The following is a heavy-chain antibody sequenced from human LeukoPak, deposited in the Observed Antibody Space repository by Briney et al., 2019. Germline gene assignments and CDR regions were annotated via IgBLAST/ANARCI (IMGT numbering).Heavy chain of an antibody. Sequence: PGGSLRLSCAASGFTFSTYSMNWVRQAPGKGLEWVSYITSSSSNIHYADSVKGRFTISRDNAKNSMYLQMNRLRAKDTAVYYCARERVKDYDILTGSYHYYYYMDVWGKGTTVTVSS. CDR3: ARERVKDYDILTGSYHYYYYMDV. D-gene: IGHD3-9*01. CDR2: ITSSSSNI. J-gene: IGHJ6*03. CDR1: GFTFSTYS. V-gene: IGHV3-48*01.